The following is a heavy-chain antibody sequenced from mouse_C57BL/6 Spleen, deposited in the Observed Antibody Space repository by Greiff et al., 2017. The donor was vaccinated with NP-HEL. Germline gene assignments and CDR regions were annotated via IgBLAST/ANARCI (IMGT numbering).Heavy chain of an antibody. V-gene: IGHV2-2*01. Sequence: VQLVESGPGLVQPSQSLSITCTVSGFSLTSYGVHWVRQSPGKGLEWLGVIWSGGSTDYNAAFISRLSISKDNSKSQVFFKMNSLQADDTAIYYCARKSSYYYGSSPYAMDYWGQGTSVTVSS. CDR1: GFSLTSYG. CDR2: IWSGGST. D-gene: IGHD1-1*01. CDR3: ARKSSYYYGSSPYAMDY. J-gene: IGHJ4*01.